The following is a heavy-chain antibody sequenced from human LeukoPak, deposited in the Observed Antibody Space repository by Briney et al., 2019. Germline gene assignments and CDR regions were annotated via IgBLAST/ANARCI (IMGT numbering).Heavy chain of an antibody. CDR2: INWNGGST. CDR3: ARSSDSGTWVPFDY. J-gene: IGHJ4*02. D-gene: IGHD3-10*01. Sequence: GGSLRLSCAASGFTLDDYGMNWVRHAPGKGLEWVSGINWNGGSTGYADSVKGRFTISRDNTKNSLYLQMNSLRAEDTALYYCARSSDSGTWVPFDYWGQGTLVTVSS. V-gene: IGHV3-20*04. CDR1: GFTLDDYG.